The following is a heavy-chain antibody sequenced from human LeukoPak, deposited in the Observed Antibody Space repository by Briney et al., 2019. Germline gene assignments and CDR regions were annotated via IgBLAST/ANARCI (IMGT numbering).Heavy chain of an antibody. CDR1: GGSISSYY. Sequence: SETLSLTCTVSGGSISSYYWSWIRQPPGKGLEWIGYIYYSGSTNYNPSLKSRVTISVDTSKNQFSLKLSSVTAADTAVYYCARVGGYDYSDAFGIWGQGTMVTVSS. J-gene: IGHJ3*02. D-gene: IGHD5-12*01. V-gene: IGHV4-59*01. CDR3: ARVGGYDYSDAFGI. CDR2: IYYSGST.